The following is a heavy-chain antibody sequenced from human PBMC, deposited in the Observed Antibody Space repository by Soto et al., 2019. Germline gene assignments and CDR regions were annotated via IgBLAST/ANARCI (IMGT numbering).Heavy chain of an antibody. CDR1: GYTFTSYY. J-gene: IGHJ6*03. CDR2: INPSGGST. V-gene: IGHV1-46*03. CDR3: ASRRYYYGSGSYYYMDV. D-gene: IGHD3-10*01. Sequence: QVQLVQSGAEVKKPGASVKVSCKASGYTFTSYYMHWVRQAPGQGLEWMGIINPSGGSTSYAQKFQGRVTMTRDTSTSTVYMELRSLGSEDTAVYYCASRRYYYGSGSYYYMDVWGKGTTVTVSS.